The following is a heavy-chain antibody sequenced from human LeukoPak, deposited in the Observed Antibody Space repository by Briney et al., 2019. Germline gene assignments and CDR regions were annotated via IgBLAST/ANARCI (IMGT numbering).Heavy chain of an antibody. CDR2: IIPNLGIA. CDR3: AREDLWFGELLQEYYFDY. Sequence: SSVKVSFKASGGTFSSYAISWLRQAPAQGLEWVGRIIPNLGIANKAQKFQGRVTFTADKCTSTAYMELSSLRSEDTAVYYCAREDLWFGELLQEYYFDYWGQGTLVTVSS. V-gene: IGHV1-69*04. CDR1: GGTFSSYA. D-gene: IGHD3-10*01. J-gene: IGHJ4*02.